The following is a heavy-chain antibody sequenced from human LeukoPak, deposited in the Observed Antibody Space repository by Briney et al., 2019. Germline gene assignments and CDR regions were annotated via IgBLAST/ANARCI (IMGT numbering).Heavy chain of an antibody. Sequence: SVKVSCKPSGYTFTGYYLHWVRLAPGQGLEWVGGITPMFGTANHAQKFQGRVTITAVESMSTVYMELSSLRFEDTAVYYCARGWLAEATVVTPYNYWGQGTLVTVSS. J-gene: IGHJ4*02. V-gene: IGHV1-69*13. CDR1: GYTFTGYY. CDR2: ITPMFGTA. D-gene: IGHD4-23*01. CDR3: ARGWLAEATVVTPYNY.